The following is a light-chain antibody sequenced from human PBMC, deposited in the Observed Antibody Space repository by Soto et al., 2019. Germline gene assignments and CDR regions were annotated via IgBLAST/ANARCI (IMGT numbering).Light chain of an antibody. CDR2: LGS. J-gene: IGKJ1*01. V-gene: IGKV2-28*01. CDR1: QSLLHSNGYNY. CDR3: IQALQTSLT. Sequence: DIVMTQSPLSLPVTPGEPASISCRSSQSLLHSNGYNYLDWYLQKPGQSPQLLISLGSNRASGVTDRFSGSGSCTYFTLKISRVEAEDVGVYYCIQALQTSLTFGQGTKVEIK.